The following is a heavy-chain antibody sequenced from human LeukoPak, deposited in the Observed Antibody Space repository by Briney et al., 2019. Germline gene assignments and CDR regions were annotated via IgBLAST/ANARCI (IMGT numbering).Heavy chain of an antibody. D-gene: IGHD3-9*01. CDR3: AREGVRYFDWLSGPPFDY. Sequence: SETLSITCAVYGGSFSGYYWSGIRQPPGKGLEWIGEINHSGSTNYNPSLKSRVTISVDTSKNQFSLKLSSVTAAVTAVYYCAREGVRYFDWLSGPPFDYWGQGTLVTVSS. V-gene: IGHV4-34*01. CDR1: GGSFSGYY. J-gene: IGHJ4*02. CDR2: INHSGST.